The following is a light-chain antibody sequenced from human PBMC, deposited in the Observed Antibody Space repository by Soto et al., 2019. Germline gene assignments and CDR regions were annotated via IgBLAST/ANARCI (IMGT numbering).Light chain of an antibody. J-gene: IGKJ4*01. CDR3: QQRGNWSLT. CDR1: QSIGRY. CDR2: DAS. V-gene: IGKV3-11*01. Sequence: ETVLTQSPATLSLSPGERATLACRASQSIGRYLIWYQQKPAQAPRLLISDASTWATGIPARFSGSGSGTDFSLTISSLEPEDFSVYYWQQRGNWSLTFGGGTKLEI.